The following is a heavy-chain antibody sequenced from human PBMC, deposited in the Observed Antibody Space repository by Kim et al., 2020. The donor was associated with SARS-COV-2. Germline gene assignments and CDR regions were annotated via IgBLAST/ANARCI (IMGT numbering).Heavy chain of an antibody. Sequence: ASVKVSCKASGYTFTSQGITWVRQAPGQGPEWMGWISPLNGKTKFAQKFESRVVMTRETSTTTVEMELRSLTSDDTAVYYCARDGGITRGIDVWGQGTPV. V-gene: IGHV1-18*01. J-gene: IGHJ6*01. CDR1: GYTFTSQG. D-gene: IGHD1-7*01. CDR2: ISPLNGKT. CDR3: ARDGGITRGIDV.